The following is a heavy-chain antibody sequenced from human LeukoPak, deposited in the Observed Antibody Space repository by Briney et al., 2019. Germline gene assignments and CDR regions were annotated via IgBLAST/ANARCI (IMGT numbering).Heavy chain of an antibody. CDR1: GFTFSSYS. V-gene: IGHV3-48*02. CDR2: ISSSSSTI. J-gene: IGHJ4*02. D-gene: IGHD4-17*01. Sequence: GGSLRLSCAASGFTFSSYSMNWVRQAPGKGLGWVSYISSSSSTIYYADSVKGRFTISRDNAKNSLYLKMNSLRDEDTAVYYCARMVGNNYGDYDHYWGQGTLVTVSS. CDR3: ARMVGNNYGDYDHY.